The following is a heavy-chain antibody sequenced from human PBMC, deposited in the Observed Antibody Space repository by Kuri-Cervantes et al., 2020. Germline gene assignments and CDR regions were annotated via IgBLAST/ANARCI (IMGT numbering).Heavy chain of an antibody. CDR2: IVVGSGNT. D-gene: IGHD3-16*01. CDR3: TRGNIWGSSVD. J-gene: IGHJ4*02. Sequence: SVKVSCKASGFTFTSSAVQWVRQARGQRLEWIGWIVVGSGNTNYAQKFQERVTITRDMSTSTAYMELSSLKTEDTAVYYCTRGNIWGSSVDWGQGTLVTVSS. V-gene: IGHV1-58*01. CDR1: GFTFTSSA.